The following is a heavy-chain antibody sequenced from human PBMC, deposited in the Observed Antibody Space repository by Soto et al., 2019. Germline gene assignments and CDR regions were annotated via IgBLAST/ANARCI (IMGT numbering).Heavy chain of an antibody. CDR2: ISTSGTTI. V-gene: IGHV3-48*03. D-gene: IGHD5-18*01. Sequence: GGSLRLSCAASGFTFSRYEVNWVRQAPGKGLEWLSYISTSGTTIFYADSVKGRFAISRDNARNSLYLQMNSLRVEDTAVYYCARGGDVDTAFFFCMDVWRQGTTVTVS. CDR1: GFTFSRYE. J-gene: IGHJ6*02. CDR3: ARGGDVDTAFFFCMDV.